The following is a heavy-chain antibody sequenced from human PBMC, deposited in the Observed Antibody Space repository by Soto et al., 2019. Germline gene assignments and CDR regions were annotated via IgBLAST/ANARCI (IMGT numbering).Heavy chain of an antibody. V-gene: IGHV3-15*07. J-gene: IGHJ3*02. Sequence: EVQLVESGGGLVTPGGSLRLSCEASGFTFTNAWMNWVRQAPGQGLEWVGRIRSNSDGGTTDYAAPVKGRFSISRDDSKNTISLQMNSLKTAATAAYYSSATTAVTNTFGIWGQGTMVTVSS. CDR1: GFTFTNAW. CDR3: SATTAVTNTFGI. D-gene: IGHD4-4*01. CDR2: IRSNSDGGTT.